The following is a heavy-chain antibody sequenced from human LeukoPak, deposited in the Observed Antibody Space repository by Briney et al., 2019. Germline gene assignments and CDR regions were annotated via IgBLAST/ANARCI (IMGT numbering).Heavy chain of an antibody. Sequence: PGGSLRLSCAASGFSFGDDFMTWIRQAPGKGLKWISFISHSGMTIYYADSVRGRFTISRDNAKNSLFLQMNNLRAEDTAVYYCARGRTGHQSYYYYYMDVWGKGATVIVSS. V-gene: IGHV3-11*01. CDR2: ISHSGMTI. CDR3: ARGRTGHQSYYYYYMDV. CDR1: GFSFGDDF. J-gene: IGHJ6*03. D-gene: IGHD3/OR15-3a*01.